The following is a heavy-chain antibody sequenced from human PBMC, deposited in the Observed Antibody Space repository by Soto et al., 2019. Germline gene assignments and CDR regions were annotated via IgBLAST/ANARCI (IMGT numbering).Heavy chain of an antibody. Sequence: SETLSLTCTVSGGSISSSSYYWGWIRQPPGKGLEWIGSIYCSGSTYYNPSLKSRVTISVDTSKNHFSLKLSSVTAADTAVYYCATQEVGGTYVYTFDPWGQGTLVTVS. CDR1: GGSISSSSYY. D-gene: IGHD1-26*01. J-gene: IGHJ5*02. CDR3: ATQEVGGTYVYTFDP. V-gene: IGHV4-39*02. CDR2: IYCSGST.